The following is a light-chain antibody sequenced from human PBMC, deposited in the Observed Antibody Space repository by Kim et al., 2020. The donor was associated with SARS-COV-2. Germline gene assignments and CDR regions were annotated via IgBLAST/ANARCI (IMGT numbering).Light chain of an antibody. CDR2: WAS. CDR1: QSVLYSPDNKNY. Sequence: ATINCKSSQSVLYSPDNKNYLAWYQQKPGQPPKLLISWASILESGVPDRFSGSGSGTDFTLTISSLQAEDVAVYYCQQCYSSPVTFGGGTKVDIK. CDR3: QQCYSSPVT. V-gene: IGKV4-1*01. J-gene: IGKJ4*01.